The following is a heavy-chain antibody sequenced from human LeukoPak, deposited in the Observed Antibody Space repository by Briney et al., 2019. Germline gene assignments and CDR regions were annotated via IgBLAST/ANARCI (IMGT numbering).Heavy chain of an antibody. CDR3: ARDKFRGGSGSYYY. CDR1: GYTFTSYY. CDR2: INPNSGGT. J-gene: IGHJ4*02. V-gene: IGHV1-2*02. D-gene: IGHD3-10*01. Sequence: ASVKVSCKASGYTFTSYYMHWVRQAPGQGLEWMGWINPNSGGTNYAQKFQGRVTMTRDTSISTAYMELSRLRSDDTAVYYCARDKFRGGSGSYYYWGQGTLVTVSS.